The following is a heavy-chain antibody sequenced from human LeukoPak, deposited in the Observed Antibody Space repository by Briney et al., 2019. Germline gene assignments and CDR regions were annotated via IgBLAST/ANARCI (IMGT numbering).Heavy chain of an antibody. V-gene: IGHV3-23*01. J-gene: IGHJ5*02. CDR2: ISGSGGST. CDR1: GFTLSNYG. CDR3: ARDNIRLTKWFDP. D-gene: IGHD3-3*01. Sequence: GGSLRLSCAVSGFTLSNYGMSWVRQAPGKGLEWVAGISGSGGSTNYADSVKGRFTISRDNPKNTLYLQMNSLRAEDTAVYYCARDNIRLTKWFDPWGQGTLVTVSS.